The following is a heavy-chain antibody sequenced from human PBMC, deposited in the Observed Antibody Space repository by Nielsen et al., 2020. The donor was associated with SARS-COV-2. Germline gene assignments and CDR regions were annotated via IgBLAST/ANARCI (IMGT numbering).Heavy chain of an antibody. CDR3: ARVYCSDANYYPDYFDY. J-gene: IGHJ4*02. CDR1: GGSISSRSYY. D-gene: IGHD2-15*01. V-gene: IGHV4-39*01. CDR2: TYYSGNT. Sequence: SETLSLTCTVSGGSISSRSYYWGWIRQPPGKGLEWIGSTYYSGNTYYNSSLKSRVTISVDTSKNQFSLQLSSVTAADTAVYYCARVYCSDANYYPDYFDYWGQGTLVTVPS.